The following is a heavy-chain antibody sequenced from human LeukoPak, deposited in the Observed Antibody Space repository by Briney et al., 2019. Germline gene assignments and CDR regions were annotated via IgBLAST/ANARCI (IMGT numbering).Heavy chain of an antibody. J-gene: IGHJ4*02. CDR1: GFTFSSYA. D-gene: IGHD3-22*01. CDR2: ISGSGGST. V-gene: IGHV3-23*01. Sequence: GGSLRLSCAASGFTFSSYAMSWVRQAPGKGLVWVSAISGSGGSTYYADSVKGRFTISRDNAKNSLYLQMNSLRAEDTAVYYCARDSTYYYDSSGYPQFDYWGQGTLVTVSS. CDR3: ARDSTYYYDSSGYPQFDY.